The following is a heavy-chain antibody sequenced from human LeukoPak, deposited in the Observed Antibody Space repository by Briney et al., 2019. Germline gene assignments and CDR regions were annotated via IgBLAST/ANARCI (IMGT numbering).Heavy chain of an antibody. Sequence: ASVKVSCKASGYTFTGYYMHWVRQAPGQGLEWMGWIDPNSGGTNYAQKFQGRVTMTRDTSISTAYMELSRLRSDDTAVYYCARRSSRMTETPFDYWGQGTLVTVSS. J-gene: IGHJ4*02. V-gene: IGHV1-2*02. D-gene: IGHD2-15*01. CDR3: ARRSSRMTETPFDY. CDR1: GYTFTGYY. CDR2: IDPNSGGT.